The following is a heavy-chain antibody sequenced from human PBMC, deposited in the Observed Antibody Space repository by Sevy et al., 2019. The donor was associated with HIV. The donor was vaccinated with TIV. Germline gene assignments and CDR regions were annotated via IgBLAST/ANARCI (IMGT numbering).Heavy chain of an antibody. J-gene: IGHJ3*02. V-gene: IGHV3-33*06. CDR3: AKDGTGGWAGYYDSSVAFDI. Sequence: GGSLRLSCAASGFTFSSYGMHWVRQAPGKGLEWVAVIWYDGSNKYYADSVKGRFTISRDNSKNTLYLQMNSLRVEDRVVNYFAKDGTGGWAGYYDSSVAFDIWGQGTMVTVSS. D-gene: IGHD3-22*01. CDR1: GFTFSSYG. CDR2: IWYDGSNK.